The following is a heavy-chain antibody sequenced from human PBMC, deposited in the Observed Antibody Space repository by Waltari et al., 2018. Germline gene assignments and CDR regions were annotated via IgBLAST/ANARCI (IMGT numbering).Heavy chain of an antibody. J-gene: IGHJ4*02. CDR1: GGSFSGYY. CDR2: INHSGST. Sequence: QVQLQQWGAGLLKPSETLSLTCAVYGGSFSGYYWSWIRQPPGKGLEWIGEINHSGSTNYNPYLKSRVTISVDTSKNQFSLKLSSVTAADTAVYYCARGRITMIVVDWGQGTLVTVSS. V-gene: IGHV4-34*01. CDR3: ARGRITMIVVD. D-gene: IGHD3-22*01.